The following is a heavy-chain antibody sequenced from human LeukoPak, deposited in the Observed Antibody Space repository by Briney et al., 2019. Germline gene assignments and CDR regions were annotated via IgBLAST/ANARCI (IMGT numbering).Heavy chain of an antibody. D-gene: IGHD6-19*01. J-gene: IGHJ6*02. V-gene: IGHV4-59*01. CDR3: ARGGAIAVAGHPYYYYYGMDV. Sequence: SETLSLTCTVSGGSISSYYWSWIRQPPGKGLEWIGYIYYSGSTNYNPSLKSRVTISVDTSKNQFSLKLSSVTAADTAVYYCARGGAIAVAGHPYYYYYGMDVWGQGTTVTVSS. CDR2: IYYSGST. CDR1: GGSISSYY.